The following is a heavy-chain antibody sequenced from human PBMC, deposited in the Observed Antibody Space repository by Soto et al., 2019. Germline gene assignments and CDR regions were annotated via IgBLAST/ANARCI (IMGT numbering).Heavy chain of an antibody. D-gene: IGHD6-13*01. CDR2: ISQDGSVK. CDR1: GISISTYA. Sequence: QVQLVESGGGVVQPGRSLTVSCAASGISISTYAMPWVRQAPGKGLEWVAVISQDGSVKYYADSVKGRFTISRDNPKNTLFLEINSLGADDTAVYYCAGRQQNYSYYGMDVWGQGTTVTVSS. CDR3: AGRQQNYSYYGMDV. V-gene: IGHV3-30*03. J-gene: IGHJ6*02.